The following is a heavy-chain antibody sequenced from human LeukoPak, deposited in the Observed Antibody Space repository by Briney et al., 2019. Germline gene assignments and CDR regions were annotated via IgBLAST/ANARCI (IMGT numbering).Heavy chain of an antibody. CDR3: ARGYQTSSSWSRGAFDI. CDR1: GGSISSHY. Sequence: SETLSLTCTVSGGSISSHYWSWIRQPPGKGLEWIGYTYYSGSTNYNPSLKSRVTISVDTSKNQFSLKLSSVTAADTAVYYCARGYQTSSSWSRGAFDIWGQGTMVTVSS. CDR2: TYYSGST. D-gene: IGHD6-13*01. J-gene: IGHJ3*02. V-gene: IGHV4-59*11.